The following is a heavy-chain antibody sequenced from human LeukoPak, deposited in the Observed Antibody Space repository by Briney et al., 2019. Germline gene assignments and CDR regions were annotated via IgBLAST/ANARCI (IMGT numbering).Heavy chain of an antibody. J-gene: IGHJ4*02. Sequence: ASVKVSCKASGYTFTGYYMHWVRQAPGQGLEWMGWINPNSGGTNYAQKFQARVTMTRDTSISTAYMELSRLRSDDTAVYYCARSYYYDSSGYHHFDYWGQGTLVTVSS. CDR2: INPNSGGT. CDR1: GYTFTGYY. D-gene: IGHD3-22*01. V-gene: IGHV1-2*02. CDR3: ARSYYYDSSGYHHFDY.